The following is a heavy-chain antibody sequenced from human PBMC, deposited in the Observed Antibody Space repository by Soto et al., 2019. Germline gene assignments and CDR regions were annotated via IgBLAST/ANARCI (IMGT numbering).Heavy chain of an antibody. J-gene: IGHJ6*02. Sequence: PGGSLRLSCAASGFTFSNAWMNWVRQAPGKGLEWVGRIKSKTDGGTTDYAAPVKGRFTISRDDSKNTLYLQMNSLKTEDTAVYYCTTGNYDFWSGPSLDVWGQGTTVTVSS. CDR3: TTGNYDFWSGPSLDV. D-gene: IGHD3-3*01. CDR2: IKSKTDGGTT. CDR1: GFTFSNAW. V-gene: IGHV3-15*07.